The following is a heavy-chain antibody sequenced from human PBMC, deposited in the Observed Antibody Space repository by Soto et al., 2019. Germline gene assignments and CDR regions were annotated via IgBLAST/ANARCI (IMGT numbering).Heavy chain of an antibody. Sequence: SETLSLACTVSGGSISSYYWSWIRQPPGKGLEWIGYIYYSGSTNYNPSLKSRVTISVDTSKNQFSLKLSSVTAADTAVYYCASLYRSGSYFDYSAQGTLVTV. D-gene: IGHD3-10*01. V-gene: IGHV4-59*01. CDR2: IYYSGST. J-gene: IGHJ4*02. CDR1: GGSISSYY. CDR3: ASLYRSGSYFDY.